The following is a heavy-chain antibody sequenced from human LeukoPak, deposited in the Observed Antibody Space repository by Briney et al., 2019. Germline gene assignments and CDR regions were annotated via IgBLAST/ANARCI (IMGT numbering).Heavy chain of an antibody. CDR2: ITNDGSST. V-gene: IGHV3-74*01. J-gene: IGHJ4*02. Sequence: GGSLRLSCAASGFTFSSYWMLWVRQAPGKGLVWVSRITNDGSSTTYADSVKGRFTISRDNAKNMLYLQVNSLRAEDTAVYCCATQQGGNPAYWGQGTLVTVSS. CDR1: GFTFSSYW. D-gene: IGHD1-14*01. CDR3: ATQQGGNPAY.